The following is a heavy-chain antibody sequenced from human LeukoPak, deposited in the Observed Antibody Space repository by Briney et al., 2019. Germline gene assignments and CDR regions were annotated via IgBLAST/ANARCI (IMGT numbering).Heavy chain of an antibody. Sequence: GGSLRLSCAASGLSIGDNSMHWVRQAPGKGLEWVSLISWDESTTYYSDSVKGRFTVSRDSSKNSLHLQMNSLRTEDTALYYCARGPNRWWVVSRNWGMDVWGQGTTVTVSS. CDR3: ARGPNRWWVVSRNWGMDV. CDR2: ISWDESTT. D-gene: IGHD2-15*01. CDR1: GLSIGDNS. V-gene: IGHV3-43*01. J-gene: IGHJ6*02.